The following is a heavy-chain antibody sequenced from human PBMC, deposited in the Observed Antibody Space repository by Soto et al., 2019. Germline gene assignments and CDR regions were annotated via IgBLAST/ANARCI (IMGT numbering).Heavy chain of an antibody. Sequence: QVQLQESGPGLVKPSGTLSLTCAVSGGSISSSNWWSWVRQPPGKGLEWIGEIYHSGSTNYNPSLKSRVTIPVDKSKNQFSLKLSSVTAADTAVYYCARRLTVMTTVAWFDPWGQGTLVTVSS. CDR3: ARRLTVMTTVAWFDP. D-gene: IGHD4-4*01. CDR1: GGSISSSNW. CDR2: IYHSGST. J-gene: IGHJ5*02. V-gene: IGHV4-4*02.